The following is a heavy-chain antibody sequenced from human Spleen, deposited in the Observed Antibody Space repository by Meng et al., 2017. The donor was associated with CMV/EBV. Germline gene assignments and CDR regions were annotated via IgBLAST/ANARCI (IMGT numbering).Heavy chain of an antibody. J-gene: IGHJ4*02. CDR2: IIPILGIA. V-gene: IGHV1-69*10. CDR3: AVGYCSSTSCYLDY. D-gene: IGHD2-2*01. CDR1: GGTFSSYA. Sequence: SVKVSCKASGGTFSSYAISCVRQAPGQGLEWMGGIIPILGIANYAQKLQGRVTITADKSTSTAYMELSSLRSEDTAVYYCAVGYCSSTSCYLDYWGQGTLVTVSS.